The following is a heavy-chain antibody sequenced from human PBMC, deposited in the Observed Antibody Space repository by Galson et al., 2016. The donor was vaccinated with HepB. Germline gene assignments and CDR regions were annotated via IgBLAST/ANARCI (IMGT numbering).Heavy chain of an antibody. Sequence: SVKVSCKASGDTFSIYSISWVRQAPGQGLDWMGGIIPLFGSPDYAQKFQGRVTITADECTRTAYMELNSLTSEDTAVDYCARGGSAQTVRHYDYYMDVWGKGTTVTVSS. J-gene: IGHJ6*03. CDR2: IIPLFGSP. CDR1: GDTFSIYS. D-gene: IGHD1-1*01. V-gene: IGHV1-69*13. CDR3: ARGGSAQTVRHYDYYMDV.